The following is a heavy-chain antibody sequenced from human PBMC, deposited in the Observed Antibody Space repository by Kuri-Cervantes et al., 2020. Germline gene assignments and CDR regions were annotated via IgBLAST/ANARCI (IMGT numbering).Heavy chain of an antibody. CDR1: GFTFDLHA. D-gene: IGHD3-3*01. Sequence: SLKISCAASGFTFDLHAMHWVRQAPGRGLEWVSGISWNSDSIGYVDSVKGRFTISRDNAKNSLSLQMNSLRAEDTALYYCAKDDHHDFWSQLYDYWGQGTLVTVSS. CDR2: ISWNSDSI. CDR3: AKDDHHDFWSQLYDY. J-gene: IGHJ4*02. V-gene: IGHV3-9*01.